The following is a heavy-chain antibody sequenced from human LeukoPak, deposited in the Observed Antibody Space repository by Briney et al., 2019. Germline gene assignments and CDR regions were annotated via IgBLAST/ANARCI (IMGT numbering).Heavy chain of an antibody. J-gene: IGHJ5*02. V-gene: IGHV1-46*01. Sequence: ASVKVSCKASGYTFTSYYMHWVRQAPGQGLEWMGIINPSGGSTSYAQKFQGRVTMTRDMSTSTVYMELSSLGSEDTAVYYCARARRIHNWFDPWGQGTLVTVSS. CDR2: INPSGGST. CDR1: GYTFTSYY. D-gene: IGHD2-21*01. CDR3: ARARRIHNWFDP.